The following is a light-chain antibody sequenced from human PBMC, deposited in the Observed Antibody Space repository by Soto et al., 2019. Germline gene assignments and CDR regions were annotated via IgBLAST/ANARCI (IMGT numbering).Light chain of an antibody. CDR2: EVT. CDR3: SSYTSSDTWV. J-gene: IGLJ3*02. V-gene: IGLV2-14*01. Sequence: QSALTQPASVSGSPGQSITISCTGTSSVIGAYEYVSWYQQHPGKAPKLMIYEVTNRPSGISNRFSASKSGNTASLTISGLQPEDEADYDCSSYTSSDTWVFGGGTKLTVL. CDR1: SSVIGAYEY.